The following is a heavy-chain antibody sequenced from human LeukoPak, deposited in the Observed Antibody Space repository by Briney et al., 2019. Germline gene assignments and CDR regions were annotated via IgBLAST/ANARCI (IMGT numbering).Heavy chain of an antibody. CDR1: GHTFTGYY. V-gene: IGHV1-2*02. Sequence: EASVKVSCKASGHTFTGYYIHWVRQAPGQGLEWMGWINPNSGGTNYAQKFQGRVTLTRDTSIGTAYMELSRLRSDDTAFYFCARGKTYAPNTLDYWGQGALVTVSS. J-gene: IGHJ4*02. CDR3: ARGKTYAPNTLDY. D-gene: IGHD3-16*01. CDR2: INPNSGGT.